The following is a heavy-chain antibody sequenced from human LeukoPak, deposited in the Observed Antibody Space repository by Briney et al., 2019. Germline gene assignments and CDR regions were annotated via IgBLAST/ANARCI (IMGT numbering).Heavy chain of an antibody. J-gene: IGHJ4*02. CDR2: MDHSGNT. Sequence: SETLSLTCAVSGYSISSGYYWGWIRQPPGKGLEWIGSMDHSGNTFYNPSLKSRVTISIDTSKSQFSLRLTSVTAADTALYFCARVWVATGFDYWGQGTLVTVSS. V-gene: IGHV4-38-2*01. CDR3: ARVWVATGFDY. CDR1: GYSISSGYY. D-gene: IGHD5-12*01.